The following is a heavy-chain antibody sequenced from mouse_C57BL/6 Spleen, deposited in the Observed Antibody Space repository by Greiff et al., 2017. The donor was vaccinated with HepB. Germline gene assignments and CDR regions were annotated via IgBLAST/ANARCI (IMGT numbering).Heavy chain of an antibody. D-gene: IGHD2-2*01. CDR3: ARRGTYGYDGFAY. CDR1: GYTFTSYW. V-gene: IGHV1-50*01. CDR2: IDPSDSYT. Sequence: VQLQQPGAELVKPGASVKLSCKASGYTFTSYWMQWVKQRPGQGLEWIGEIDPSDSYTNYNQKFKGKATLTVDTSSSTAYMQLSSLTSEDSAVYYCARRGTYGYDGFAYWGQGTLVTVSA. J-gene: IGHJ3*01.